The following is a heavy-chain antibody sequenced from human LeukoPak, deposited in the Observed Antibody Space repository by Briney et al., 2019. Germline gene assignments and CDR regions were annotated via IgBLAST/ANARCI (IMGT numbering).Heavy chain of an antibody. Sequence: SETLSLTCAVYGGSFSDYSWSWIRQPPGKGLEWIGYIYYSGSTNYNPSLKSRVTISVDTSKNQFSLKLSSVTAADTAVYYCARRMGGGMDVWGQGTTVTVSS. J-gene: IGHJ6*02. D-gene: IGHD2-8*01. V-gene: IGHV4-59*08. CDR3: ARRMGGGMDV. CDR1: GGSFSDYS. CDR2: IYYSGST.